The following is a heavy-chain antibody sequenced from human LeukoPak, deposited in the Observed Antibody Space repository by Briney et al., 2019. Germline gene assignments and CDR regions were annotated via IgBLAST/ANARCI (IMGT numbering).Heavy chain of an antibody. D-gene: IGHD3-16*02. CDR3: AKDAIGQYRPYYFDC. V-gene: IGHV3-23*01. CDR2: ISGSGGST. J-gene: IGHJ4*02. CDR1: GFTFSSYA. Sequence: GGSLRLSCAASGFTFSSYAMSWVRQAPGKGLEWVSAISGSGGSTYYADYVKGRFTVSRDNSKNTLNLQLNSLRAEDTAVYYCAKDAIGQYRPYYFDCWGQGTLVTVSS.